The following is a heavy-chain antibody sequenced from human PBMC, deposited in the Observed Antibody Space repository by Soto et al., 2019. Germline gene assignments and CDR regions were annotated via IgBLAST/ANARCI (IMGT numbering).Heavy chain of an antibody. V-gene: IGHV3-72*01. D-gene: IGHD2-15*01. CDR3: ARDVPLGYCSGGSCQTYYYYGMDV. CDR1: GFTFSDHY. Sequence: EVQLVESGGGLVQPGGSLRLSCAASGFTFSDHYMDWVRQAPGKGLEWVGRTRNKANSYTTEYAASVKGRFTISRDDSKNSLYLQMNSLKTEDTAVYYCARDVPLGYCSGGSCQTYYYYGMDVWGQGTTVTVSS. CDR2: TRNKANSYTT. J-gene: IGHJ6*02.